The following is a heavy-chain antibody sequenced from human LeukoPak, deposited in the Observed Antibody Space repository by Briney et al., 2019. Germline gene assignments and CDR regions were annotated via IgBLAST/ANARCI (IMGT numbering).Heavy chain of an antibody. CDR2: IYYSGSN. J-gene: IGHJ4*02. Sequence: PSETLSLTCTVSGGSISSSSYYWGWIRQPAGKGLEWIGSIYYSGSNYYNPSLKSRITISVDTSKNQFSLKLSSVTAADTAVYYCASPFSSSSTYDYWGQGTLVTVSS. CDR3: ASPFSSSSTYDY. CDR1: GGSISSSSYY. D-gene: IGHD6-6*01. V-gene: IGHV4-39*01.